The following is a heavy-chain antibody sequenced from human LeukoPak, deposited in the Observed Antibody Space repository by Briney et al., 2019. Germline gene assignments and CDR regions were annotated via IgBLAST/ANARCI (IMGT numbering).Heavy chain of an antibody. CDR2: ISSSSSYI. CDR3: ARAPRTGWYSSTV. J-gene: IGHJ3*01. Sequence: PGGSLRLSCAASGFTVSSDYMNWVRQAPGKGLEWVSSISSSSSYIYYADSVKGRFTISRDNAKNSLYLQMNSLRAEDTAVYYCARAPRTGWYSSTVWGQGTMVTVSS. D-gene: IGHD6-19*01. CDR1: GFTVSSDY. V-gene: IGHV3-21*01.